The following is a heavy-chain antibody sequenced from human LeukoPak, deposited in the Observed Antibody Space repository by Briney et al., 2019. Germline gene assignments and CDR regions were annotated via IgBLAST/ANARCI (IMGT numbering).Heavy chain of an antibody. V-gene: IGHV4-34*01. Sequence: SETLSLTCAVYGGSFSGYYWSWIRQPPGKGLEWIGEINHSGSTNYNPSLKSRVTISVDTSKNQFSLNPSSVTAADTAVYYCARVPFDYYDSDDYYYHDAFDIWGQGTMVTVSS. CDR2: INHSGST. CDR1: GGSFSGYY. D-gene: IGHD3-22*01. J-gene: IGHJ3*02. CDR3: ARVPFDYYDSDDYYYHDAFDI.